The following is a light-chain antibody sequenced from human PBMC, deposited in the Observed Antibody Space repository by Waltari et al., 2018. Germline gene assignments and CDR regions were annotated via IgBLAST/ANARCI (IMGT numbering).Light chain of an antibody. CDR3: HVWDSSSDPVV. CDR1: NIGRRT. J-gene: IGLJ2*01. Sequence: SYVLTPPPSVSVAPGQTARLPCGGNNIGRRTVHWYQQRPGQAPVLVVYDDTDRPSGIPERFSGSNSGDTATLTISRVEAGDEADYYCHVWDSSSDPVVFGGGTKLTVL. CDR2: DDT. V-gene: IGLV3-21*02.